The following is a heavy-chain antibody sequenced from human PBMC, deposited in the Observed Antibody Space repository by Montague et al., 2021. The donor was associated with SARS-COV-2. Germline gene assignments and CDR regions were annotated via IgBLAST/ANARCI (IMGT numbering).Heavy chain of an antibody. V-gene: IGHV4-34*01. D-gene: IGHD2-15*01. Sequence: SETLSLTCAVYGGSLSGYYWSWIRQPPEEGLEWIGEINHSANTKYNPSLKSPVTISIDTSKNQFSLKLSSVTAADTAVYYCARLTAGYCSGGSCYWGTGFDYWGQGTLVTVSS. CDR3: ARLTAGYCSGGSCYWGTGFDY. J-gene: IGHJ4*02. CDR2: INHSANT. CDR1: GGSLSGYY.